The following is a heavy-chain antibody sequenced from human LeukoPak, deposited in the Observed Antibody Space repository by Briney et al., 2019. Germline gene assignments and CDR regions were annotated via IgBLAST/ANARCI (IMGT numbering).Heavy chain of an antibody. CDR2: VFYTGKT. CDR1: GGSVSTSDYY. J-gene: IGHJ4*02. CDR3: ARVFDS. Sequence: SETLSLTCTVSGGSVSTSDYYWGWIRQSPVKGLEWIGDVFYTGKTNYNPSLRGRATISIDTSKNQFSLKLTYVTAADSAVYYCARVFDSWGQGTLFTVSS. V-gene: IGHV4-39*07.